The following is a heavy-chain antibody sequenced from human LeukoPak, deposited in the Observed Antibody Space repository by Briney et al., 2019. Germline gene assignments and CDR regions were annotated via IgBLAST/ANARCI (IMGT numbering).Heavy chain of an antibody. D-gene: IGHD3-22*01. CDR3: ARPYYYDSRIDP. CDR2: TYYTGST. V-gene: IGHV4-30-4*01. Sequence: PSPTQSLTCTVSGGSISIGDYYWSWIRQPPGKGLQWIGYTYYTGSTYYNPSLKSRATISVDTSKNQFSLKLTSVTAADTAVYYCARPYYYDSRIDPWGQGTLVTVSS. J-gene: IGHJ5*02. CDR1: GGSISIGDYY.